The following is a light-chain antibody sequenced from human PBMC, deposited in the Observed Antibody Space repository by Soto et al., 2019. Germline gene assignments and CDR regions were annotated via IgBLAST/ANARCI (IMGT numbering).Light chain of an antibody. J-gene: IGKJ4*01. Sequence: DIQLTQSPSSLYASVGDGVTITCLASQNITNYLSWYQQKPGKAPKLLINVASTLQSGVPSRFSGSGSGTDFTLAISSLQPEDFATYYCQQSSSTPQTFGGGTNVDI. CDR3: QQSSSTPQT. CDR1: QNITNY. V-gene: IGKV1-39*01. CDR2: VAS.